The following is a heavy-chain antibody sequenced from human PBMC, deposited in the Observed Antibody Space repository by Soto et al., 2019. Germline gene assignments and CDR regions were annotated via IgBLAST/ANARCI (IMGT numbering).Heavy chain of an antibody. V-gene: IGHV3-23*01. CDR1: EFTFSNYA. CDR2: ISGSGGST. J-gene: IGHJ4*02. Sequence: EVQLLESGGGLVQPGGSLRLSCAASEFTFSNYAMSWVRQAPGKGLEWVSTISGSGGSTYYAESVKGRFTVSRDNSKNTLFLQMNSLTVDDTAVYYCAKSLHNWRDGGYFDYWGQGTLVTVSS. CDR3: AKSLHNWRDGGYFDY. D-gene: IGHD1-1*01.